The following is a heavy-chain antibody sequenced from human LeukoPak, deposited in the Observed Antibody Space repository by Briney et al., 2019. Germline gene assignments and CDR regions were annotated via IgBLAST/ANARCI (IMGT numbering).Heavy chain of an antibody. J-gene: IGHJ4*02. Sequence: GGSLRLSCAASGFTFSSYSMNWVRQAPGKGLAWVPIISGTGASTYYADSVKGRFTISRDNSKNTLYLQIKGLRVEDAAVYYGAKWGIAAAGTWGYFYYCGQGILVTVSS. D-gene: IGHD6-13*01. V-gene: IGHV3-23*01. CDR3: AKWGIAAAGTWGYFYY. CDR2: ISGTGAST. CDR1: GFTFSSYS.